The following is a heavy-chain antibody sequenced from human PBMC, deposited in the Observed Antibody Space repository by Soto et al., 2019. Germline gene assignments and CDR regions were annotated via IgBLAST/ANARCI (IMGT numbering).Heavy chain of an antibody. Sequence: GGSLRLSCAASGFTVSSNYMSWVRQAPGKGLEWVSGISGSAGTTYYTDSLKGRFTISRDNSKNTLYLQMNSLRAEDTAVYYCANWGKSGSDYWGQGTLVTVSS. CDR3: ANWGKSGSDY. CDR2: ISGSAGTT. D-gene: IGHD3-16*01. J-gene: IGHJ4*02. CDR1: GFTVSSNY. V-gene: IGHV3-23*01.